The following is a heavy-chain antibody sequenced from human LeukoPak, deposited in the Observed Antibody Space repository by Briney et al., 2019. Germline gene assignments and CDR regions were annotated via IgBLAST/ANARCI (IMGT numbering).Heavy chain of an antibody. Sequence: KPGGSLRLSCAASGFAFNTYAMHWVRQAPGQGLEWVALIWHDGSHKFYSNSVRGQFTISRDNSKNTVSLQMNNLRPEDTPVYYCAIEIFGSGSYPDFWGQGTLVTVSS. CDR1: GFAFNTYA. CDR2: IWHDGSHK. CDR3: AIEIFGSGSYPDF. J-gene: IGHJ4*02. D-gene: IGHD3-10*01. V-gene: IGHV3-33*01.